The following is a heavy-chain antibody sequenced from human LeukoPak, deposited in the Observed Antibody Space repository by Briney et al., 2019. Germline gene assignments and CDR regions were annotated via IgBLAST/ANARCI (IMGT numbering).Heavy chain of an antibody. CDR1: GFTFSSIG. J-gene: IGHJ4*02. Sequence: GGALRLSCAASGFTFSSIGMSWVRQAPGKGLDWVSAISGSGGSTYYADSVKGRFTISRDNSKNTLYLQMNSLRAEDTAVYYCAKGSGGSGSYSKYYFDYWGQGTLVTVSS. CDR3: AKGSGGSGSYSKYYFDY. CDR2: ISGSGGST. D-gene: IGHD3-10*01. V-gene: IGHV3-23*01.